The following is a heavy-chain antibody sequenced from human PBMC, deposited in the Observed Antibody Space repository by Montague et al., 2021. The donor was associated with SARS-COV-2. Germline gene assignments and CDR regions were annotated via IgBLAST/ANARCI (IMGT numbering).Heavy chain of an antibody. J-gene: IGHJ6*03. D-gene: IGHD3-3*01. CDR3: SRGDFGVVIIPYYYYMDV. V-gene: IGHV4-39*01. CDR2: IHYSGST. CDR1: GGSVSSSNYY. Sequence: SETRSLTCTVSGGSVSSSNYYWGWIRQPPGKGLEWIGSIHYSGSTYYKPSLKSRVTISLDTSKNQFSLKLNSVTAADTAVYYCSRGDFGVVIIPYYYYMDVWGKGTTVTVSS.